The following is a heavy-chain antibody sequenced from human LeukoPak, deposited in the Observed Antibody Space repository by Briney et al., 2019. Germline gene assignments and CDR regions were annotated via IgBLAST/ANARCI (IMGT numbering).Heavy chain of an antibody. CDR2: ISGSGGST. CDR3: AKDPTVAGTAEYFQN. J-gene: IGHJ1*01. CDR1: GFTFSNYG. Sequence: GGSLRLSCAASGFTFSNYGMNWVRQAPGKGLEWVSSISGSGGSTYYADSVKGRFTISRDNSKNTLYLQMNSLRAEDTAVYYCAKDPTVAGTAEYFQNWGQGTLVTVSS. V-gene: IGHV3-23*01. D-gene: IGHD6-19*01.